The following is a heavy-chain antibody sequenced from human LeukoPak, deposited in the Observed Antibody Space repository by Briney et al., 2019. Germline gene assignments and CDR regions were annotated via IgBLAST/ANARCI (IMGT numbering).Heavy chain of an antibody. D-gene: IGHD2-2*01. CDR3: ARDLGLTCISTSCPPDY. Sequence: ASVNVSCKASGYTFTDYYMHWVRQAPGQGLEWMGWINSNTGATNYAQNFQGRVTMTRDTSITTLYMELSRLRSDDTAVYYCARDLGLTCISTSCPPDYWGQGTLVTVSS. CDR1: GYTFTDYY. V-gene: IGHV1-2*02. J-gene: IGHJ4*02. CDR2: INSNTGAT.